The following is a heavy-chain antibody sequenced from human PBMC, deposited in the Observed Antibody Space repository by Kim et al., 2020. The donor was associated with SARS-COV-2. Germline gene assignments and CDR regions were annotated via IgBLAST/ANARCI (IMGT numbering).Heavy chain of an antibody. CDR1: GFSISRGYY. CDR2: VYHSGRT. V-gene: IGHV4-38-2*02. Sequence: SETLSLTCTVSGFSISRGYYWGWVRQPPGKGLEWVGFVYHSGRTTSNPSLQSRVTISVDTAKNQFSLNLTSVTAADTAMYYCVRDRQRLTPDYSGMDVWGHGTTVTVSS. D-gene: IGHD2-15*01. J-gene: IGHJ6*02. CDR3: VRDRQRLTPDYSGMDV.